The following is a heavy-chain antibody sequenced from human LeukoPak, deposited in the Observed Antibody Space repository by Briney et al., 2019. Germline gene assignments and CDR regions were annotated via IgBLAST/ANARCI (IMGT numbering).Heavy chain of an antibody. V-gene: IGHV3-33*01. J-gene: IGHJ6*02. CDR1: GFTFSSYG. CDR2: IWYDGSNK. CDR3: ARELYDFWSGLSPDYYYGMDV. Sequence: PGGSLRLSCAASGFTFSSYGMHWVRQAPGKGLEWVAVIWYDGSNKYYADSVKGRFTISRDNSKNTLYLQMNSLRAEDTAVYYCARELYDFWSGLSPDYYYGMDVWGQGTTVIVSS. D-gene: IGHD3-3*01.